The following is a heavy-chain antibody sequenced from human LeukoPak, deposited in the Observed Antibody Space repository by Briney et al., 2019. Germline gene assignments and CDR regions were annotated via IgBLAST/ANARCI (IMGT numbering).Heavy chain of an antibody. CDR2: ISSSSSTI. V-gene: IGHV3-48*04. J-gene: IGHJ4*02. CDR3: ARGETSWTLPNDY. Sequence: HPGGSLRLSCAASGFTFSSYSMNWVRQAPGKGLEWVSYISSSSSTIYYADSVKGRFTISRDNAKNSLYLQMNSLRAEDTAVYYCARGETSWTLPNDYWGQGTLVTVSS. CDR1: GFTFSSYS. D-gene: IGHD2-2*01.